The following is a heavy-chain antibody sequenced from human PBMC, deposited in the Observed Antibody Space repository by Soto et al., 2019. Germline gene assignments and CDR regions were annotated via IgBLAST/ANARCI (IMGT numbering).Heavy chain of an antibody. Sequence: QVQLVESGGGVVQPGRSLRLSCAASGFTFSSYGMHWVRQAPGKVLEWVAVIWYDGSNKYCADSVKGRFTISRDNSTNTLYLQMNSLRAEDTAVYYCARSGGTALDDMDVWGQGTTVTVSS. CDR1: GFTFSSYG. J-gene: IGHJ6*02. D-gene: IGHD1-1*01. V-gene: IGHV3-33*01. CDR2: IWYDGSNK. CDR3: ARSGGTALDDMDV.